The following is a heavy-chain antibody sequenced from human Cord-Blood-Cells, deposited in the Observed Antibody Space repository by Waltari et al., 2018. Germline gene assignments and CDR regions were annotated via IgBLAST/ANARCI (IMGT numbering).Heavy chain of an antibody. CDR3: ARVQAAAGRRFAFDI. D-gene: IGHD6-13*01. CDR2: INPNSGGT. J-gene: IGHJ3*02. CDR1: GYTFTGYY. Sequence: QVQLVQSGAEVKKPGASVKVSCKASGYTFTGYYMHWVRQAPGQGLEWMGWINPNSGGTNYAQKFQGRVTMTRDTSISTAYMELSRLRSDDTAVYCCARVQAAAGRRFAFDIWGQGTMVTVSS. V-gene: IGHV1-2*02.